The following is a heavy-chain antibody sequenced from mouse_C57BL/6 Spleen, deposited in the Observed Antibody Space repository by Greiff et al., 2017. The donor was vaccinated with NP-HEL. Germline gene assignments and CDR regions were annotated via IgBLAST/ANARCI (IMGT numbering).Heavy chain of an antibody. CDR1: GYTFTSSW. V-gene: IGHV1-72*01. J-gene: IGHJ2*01. CDR2: IDPNSGGT. D-gene: IGHD1-1*01. Sequence: VQLQQSGAELVKPGASVKLSCKASGYTFTSSWMHWVKQRPGRGLEWIGRIDPNSGGTKYNEKFKSKATLTVDKPSSTAYMQLSSLTSEDSAVYSCAREGGITTVVAFDYWGQGTTLTVSS. CDR3: AREGGITTVVAFDY.